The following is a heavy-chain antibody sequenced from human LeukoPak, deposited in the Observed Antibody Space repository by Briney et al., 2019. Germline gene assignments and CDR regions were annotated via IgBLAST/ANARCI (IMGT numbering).Heavy chain of an antibody. Sequence: ASVKVSRKVSGYTLTELSMHWVRQAPGKGLEWMGGFDPEDGETIYAQKFQGRVTMTEDTSTDTAYMELSSLRSEDTAVYYCAIDSGSYSRAGRDAFDIWGQGTMVTVSS. CDR3: AIDSGSYSRAGRDAFDI. J-gene: IGHJ3*02. CDR1: GYTLTELS. V-gene: IGHV1-24*01. CDR2: FDPEDGET. D-gene: IGHD1-26*01.